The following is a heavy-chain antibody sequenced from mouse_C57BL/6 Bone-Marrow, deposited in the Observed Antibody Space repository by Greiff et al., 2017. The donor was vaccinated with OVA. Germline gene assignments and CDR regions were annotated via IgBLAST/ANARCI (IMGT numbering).Heavy chain of an antibody. Sequence: VKLVESGAELARPGASVKLSCKASGYTFTSYGISWVKQRTGQGLEWIGEIYPRSGNTYYNEKFKGKATLTADKSSSTAYMELRSLTSEDSAVYFCYGSSYWFAYWGQGTLVTVSA. CDR3: YGSSYWFAY. CDR1: GYTFTSYG. V-gene: IGHV1-81*01. J-gene: IGHJ3*01. CDR2: IYPRSGNT. D-gene: IGHD1-1*01.